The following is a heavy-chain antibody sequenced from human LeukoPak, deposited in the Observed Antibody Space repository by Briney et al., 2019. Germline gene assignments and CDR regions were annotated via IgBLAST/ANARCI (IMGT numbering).Heavy chain of an antibody. V-gene: IGHV6-1*01. CDR2: TYYRSKWYN. CDR1: GDSVSSNSAA. D-gene: IGHD2-2*02. CDR3: ARALESVDTYYFDY. J-gene: IGHJ4*02. Sequence: SQTLSLTCAISGDSVSSNSAAWPWLRQSPSRGLEWLGRTYYRSKWYNGYAVSVRGRITINPDTSKNQFSLQLNSVTPEDTAVYYCARALESVDTYYFDYWGQGTLVTVSS.